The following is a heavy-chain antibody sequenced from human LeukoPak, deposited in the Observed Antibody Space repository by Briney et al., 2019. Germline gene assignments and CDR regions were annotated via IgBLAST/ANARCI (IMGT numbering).Heavy chain of an antibody. Sequence: SWIRQPPGKGLEWVGLIKSKTDGGTTDYAAPVKGRFTISRDDSKNTLYLQMNSLKTEDTAVYYCSTDMRSKVHWGQGTLVTVSS. V-gene: IGHV3-15*01. CDR3: STDMRSKVH. CDR2: IKSKTDGGTT. D-gene: IGHD3-16*01. J-gene: IGHJ4*02.